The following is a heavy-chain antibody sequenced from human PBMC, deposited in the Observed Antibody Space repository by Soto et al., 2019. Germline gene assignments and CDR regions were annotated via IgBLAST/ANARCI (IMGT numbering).Heavy chain of an antibody. V-gene: IGHV1-18*04. Sequence: GSGQVSFKACRYPFTSYGISWVRQAPGQGLEWMGWISAYNGNTNYAQKLQGRVTMTTDTSTSTAYMELRSLRSDDTAVYYCARVVVWGARVDWFDPWGQGTMVTVSS. CDR2: ISAYNGNT. J-gene: IGHJ5*02. CDR3: ARVVVWGARVDWFDP. CDR1: RYPFTSYG. D-gene: IGHD2-2*01.